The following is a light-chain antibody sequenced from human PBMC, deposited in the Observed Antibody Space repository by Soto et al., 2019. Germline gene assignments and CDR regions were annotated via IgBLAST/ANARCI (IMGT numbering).Light chain of an antibody. CDR3: QSYDRTLSTMI. Sequence: QLVLTQPPSVSGAPGQRVTISCTGSSSSIGAGYAVHWYQQLPGTAPKLLISNNYNRPSGVPDRFSGSKSGTSASLAITGLQAEDEADYYCQSYDRTLSTMIFGGGTQLTVL. CDR2: NNY. J-gene: IGLJ2*01. V-gene: IGLV1-40*01. CDR1: SSSIGAGYA.